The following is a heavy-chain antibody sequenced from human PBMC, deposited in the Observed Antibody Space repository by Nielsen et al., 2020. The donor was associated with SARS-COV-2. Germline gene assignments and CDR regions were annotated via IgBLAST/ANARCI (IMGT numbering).Heavy chain of an antibody. V-gene: IGHV3-23*01. CDR2: ISGSGGST. J-gene: IGHJ3*02. Sequence: GESLKISCAASGFTFSSYAMSWVRQAPGKGLEWVSAISGSGGSTYYADSVKGRFTISRDNSKNTLYLQMNSLRAEDTAVYYCARAWASVTIFGVAEDAFDIWGQGTMVTVSS. D-gene: IGHD3-3*02. CDR3: ARAWASVTIFGVAEDAFDI. CDR1: GFTFSSYA.